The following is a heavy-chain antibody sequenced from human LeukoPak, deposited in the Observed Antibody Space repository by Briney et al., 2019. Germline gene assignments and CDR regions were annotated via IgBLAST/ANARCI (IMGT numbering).Heavy chain of an antibody. CDR3: ARVRQALYYYGMDV. J-gene: IGHJ6*02. V-gene: IGHV4-39*07. Sequence: SETLSLTCTVSGGSISSSSYYWGWIRQPPGKGLEWIGEINHSGSTNYNPSLKSRVTISVDTSKNQFSLKLSSVTAADTAVYYCARVRQALYYYGMDVWGQGTTVTVSS. CDR2: INHSGST. CDR1: GGSISSSSYY. D-gene: IGHD3-10*01.